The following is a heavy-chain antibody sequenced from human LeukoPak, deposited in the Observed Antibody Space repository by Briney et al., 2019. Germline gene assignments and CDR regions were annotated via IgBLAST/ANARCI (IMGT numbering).Heavy chain of an antibody. CDR2: IYYSGST. D-gene: IGHD4-23*01. J-gene: IGHJ6*03. V-gene: IGHV4-59*12. CDR1: GGSISSYY. CDR3: ARRRTTVVKGVVGYYYYYMDV. Sequence: SETLSLTCTVSGGSISSYYWSWIRQPPGKGLEWIGYIYYSGSTNYNPSLKSRVTISVDTSKNQFSLKLSSVTAADTAVYYCARRRTTVVKGVVGYYYYYMDVWGKGTTVTVSS.